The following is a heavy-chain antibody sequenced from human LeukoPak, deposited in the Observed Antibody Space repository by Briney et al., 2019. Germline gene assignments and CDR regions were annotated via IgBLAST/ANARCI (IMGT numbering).Heavy chain of an antibody. Sequence: SETLSLTCTVSGGSISSYYWSWIRLPPGKGLEWIGYLSKSGNTNYSPSLKSRVTIFGDTSKNQFFLKLSSVNAADTAMYYCARARYVNSFYAFDIWGQGTLVTVSS. V-gene: IGHV4-59*01. J-gene: IGHJ3*02. CDR2: LSKSGNT. CDR3: ARARYVNSFYAFDI. D-gene: IGHD3-9*01. CDR1: GGSISSYY.